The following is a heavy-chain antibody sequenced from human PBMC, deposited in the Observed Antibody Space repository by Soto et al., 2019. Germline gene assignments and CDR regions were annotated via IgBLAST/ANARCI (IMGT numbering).Heavy chain of an antibody. V-gene: IGHV4-4*02. CDR1: GDSISRSVW. Sequence: SETLSLTCAGSGDSISRSVWWTWVRQPPGKGLEWIGEVFHTGDTNYNPSLKSRVTMSVDKSTNEFSPKVTSVTAADTATYYCARKAWVRFDYWGQGALVTVSS. CDR3: ARKAWVRFDY. J-gene: IGHJ4*02. D-gene: IGHD7-27*01. CDR2: VFHTGDT.